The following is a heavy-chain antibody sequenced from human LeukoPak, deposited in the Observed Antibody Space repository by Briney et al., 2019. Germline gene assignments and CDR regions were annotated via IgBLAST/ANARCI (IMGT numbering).Heavy chain of an antibody. CDR3: TTDRKELENH. J-gene: IGHJ5*02. Sequence: PGGSLRLSCAASGFTFSSYAMSWVRQAPGKGLEWVGRIRANAEGGTADYAAPVKGRFTISRDDSENTLYLQMSSLKIEDTATYYCTTDRKELENHWGQGTLVTVSS. CDR1: GFTFSSYA. D-gene: IGHD1-7*01. CDR2: IRANAEGGTA. V-gene: IGHV3-15*01.